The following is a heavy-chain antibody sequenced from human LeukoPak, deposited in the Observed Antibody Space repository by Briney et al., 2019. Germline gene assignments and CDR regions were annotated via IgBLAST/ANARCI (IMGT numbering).Heavy chain of an antibody. CDR1: AYTFTIYD. Sequence: GASVTVSFTSSAYTFTIYDIDLVRQAPGQGLEWMGWMNPTSGHTGYVQKFQGRITMTIDTSVSTAYMELNSLTSEDTAVYYCARSPVGVRKKHDLWGQGTLVIVSS. J-gene: IGHJ5*02. CDR3: ARSPVGVRKKHDL. D-gene: IGHD3-10*01. CDR2: MNPTSGHT. V-gene: IGHV1-8*01.